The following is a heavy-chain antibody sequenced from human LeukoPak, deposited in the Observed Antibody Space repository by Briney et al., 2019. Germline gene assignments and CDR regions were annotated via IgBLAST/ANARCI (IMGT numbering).Heavy chain of an antibody. D-gene: IGHD5-12*01. CDR1: GFIFSNYW. CDR2: IRQDGSER. Sequence: GGSLNLSCAASGFIFSNYWMTWVRQAPGKGLEWVAHIRQDGSERHYVDSVKDRFTLSRDNAKNSLDLQVDSLRAEDTAVYYCARDWGSTGYDLYDSWGQGTLVTVSS. CDR3: ARDWGSTGYDLYDS. V-gene: IGHV3-7*01. J-gene: IGHJ4*02.